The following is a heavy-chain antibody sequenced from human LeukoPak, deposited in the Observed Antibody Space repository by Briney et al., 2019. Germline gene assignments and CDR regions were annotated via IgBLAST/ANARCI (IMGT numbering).Heavy chain of an antibody. J-gene: IGHJ4*02. V-gene: IGHV3-30*18. CDR2: ISYDGSNK. CDR1: GFTFTNAW. D-gene: IGHD6-13*01. CDR3: AKDRAAAVYYFDY. Sequence: GGSLRLSCAASGFTFTNAWMTWVRQAPGKGLEWVAVISYDGSNKYYADSVKGRFTISRNNSKNTLYLQMNSLRAEDTAVYYCAKDRAAAVYYFDYWVQGTLVTVSS.